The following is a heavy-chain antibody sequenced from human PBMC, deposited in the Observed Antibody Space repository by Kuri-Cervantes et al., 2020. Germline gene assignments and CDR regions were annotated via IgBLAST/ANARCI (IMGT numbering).Heavy chain of an antibody. V-gene: IGHV1-2*02. J-gene: IGHJ4*02. Sequence: ASVKVSCKASGYTFTNYDINWVRQATGQGLEWMGWINPNSGGTNYAQKFQGRVTMTRDTSISTAYMELSRLRSDDTAVYYCVRVVPDVSFDYWGQGTLVTVSS. D-gene: IGHD2-2*01. CDR1: GYTFTNYD. CDR3: VRVVPDVSFDY. CDR2: INPNSGGT.